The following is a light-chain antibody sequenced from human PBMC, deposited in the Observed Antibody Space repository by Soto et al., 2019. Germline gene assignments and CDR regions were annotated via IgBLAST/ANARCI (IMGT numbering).Light chain of an antibody. CDR2: WAS. CDR3: QQYRLAPYS. CDR1: QSVFHTSYNRHY. V-gene: IGKV4-1*01. J-gene: IGKJ2*03. Sequence: DFVMTQSPDSLAVSLGERAAINCKSSQSVFHTSYNRHYLTWYQQKPGQPPKLLFYWASTRASGVPDRFSGSVSGTDFTLTISGLQPEDVAVYYCQQYRLAPYSFGQGTKLEI.